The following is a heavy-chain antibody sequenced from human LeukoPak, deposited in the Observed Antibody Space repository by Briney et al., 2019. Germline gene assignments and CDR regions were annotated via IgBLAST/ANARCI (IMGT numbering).Heavy chain of an antibody. V-gene: IGHV4-59*12. J-gene: IGHJ2*01. D-gene: IGHD4-23*01. CDR1: GGSITSYY. CDR3: ARGSVVTLTGGRYFDL. CDR2: ISYSGST. Sequence: PSETLSLTCTVSGGSITSYYWSWIRQPPGKGLEWIGYISYSGSTNYNPSLKSRVTISIDKSKNQFSLKLNSVTAADTAVYYCARGSVVTLTGGRYFDLWGRGTLVTVSS.